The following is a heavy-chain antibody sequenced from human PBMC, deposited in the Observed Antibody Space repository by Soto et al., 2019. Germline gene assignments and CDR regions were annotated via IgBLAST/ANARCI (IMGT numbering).Heavy chain of an antibody. CDR2: IIPFLGSA. CDR1: GGTFKSYV. Sequence: QVQLEQSGAEVEKPGSSVKVSCKPSGGTFKSYVLNWVRQAPGQGLEWMGGIIPFLGSADYAQKFQDRVTITADESTSTAYLELSSLRSEDSAVYYCAGTQFVTSGYYPSGLELWGQGTLVTVAS. V-gene: IGHV1-69*01. D-gene: IGHD3-22*01. CDR3: AGTQFVTSGYYPSGLEL. J-gene: IGHJ4*02.